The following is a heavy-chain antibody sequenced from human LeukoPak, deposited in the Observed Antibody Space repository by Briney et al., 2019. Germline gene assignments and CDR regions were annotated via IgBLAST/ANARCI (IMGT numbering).Heavy chain of an antibody. CDR3: ARPTTVTTISADAFDI. Sequence: GGSLRLSCGASGFTFTTHWIHWVRQAPGKGLVWVSRIKPDGSDTNYADSVKGRFTISRDNAKNTVYLQMNSLRAEDSSVYYCARPTTVTTISADAFDIWGQGTMVTVSS. CDR2: IKPDGSDT. CDR1: GFTFTTHW. J-gene: IGHJ3*02. D-gene: IGHD4-17*01. V-gene: IGHV3-74*01.